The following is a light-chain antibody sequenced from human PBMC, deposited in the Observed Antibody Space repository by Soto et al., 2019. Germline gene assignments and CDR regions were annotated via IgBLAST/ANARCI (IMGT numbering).Light chain of an antibody. CDR3: QQRYNWTLT. Sequence: EIVLTQSPGTLSLSPGERATLSCRASQSVSSSLAWYQQKPGQAPRLLIYGASNGAAGIPARFSGTGSGTDFTLTISRLEPDDFAVYYCQQRYNWTLTFGGGTKVDIK. J-gene: IGKJ4*01. V-gene: IGKV3-11*01. CDR2: GAS. CDR1: QSVSSS.